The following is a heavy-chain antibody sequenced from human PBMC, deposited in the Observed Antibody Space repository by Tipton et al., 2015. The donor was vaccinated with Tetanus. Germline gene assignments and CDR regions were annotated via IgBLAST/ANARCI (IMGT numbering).Heavy chain of an antibody. Sequence: TLSLTCTVSGGSISSGDYYWSWIRRPPGKGPEWIGYVYSTATTYYNPSLKSRVTISVDTSKNQFSLKLTSVTAADTAVYFCARERSGFNVGHLDVWGPGILVIVSS. V-gene: IGHV4-30-4*01. D-gene: IGHD3-3*01. CDR3: ARERSGFNVGHLDV. CDR1: GGSISSGDYY. J-gene: IGHJ4*02. CDR2: VYSTATT.